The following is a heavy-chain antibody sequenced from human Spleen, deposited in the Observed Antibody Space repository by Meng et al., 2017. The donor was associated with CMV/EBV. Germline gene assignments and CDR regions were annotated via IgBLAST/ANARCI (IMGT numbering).Heavy chain of an antibody. V-gene: IGHV1-69*05. J-gene: IGHJ4*02. CDR3: ARSEGWSGNFDY. Sequence: SVKVSCKASGGTFSSYSINWVRQAPGQGLEWMGGIIPMFGTPNYAQNFQGRVTIITDESTTTAYMELSSLRYEDTAVYYCARSEGWSGNFDYWGQGTQVTVSS. CDR2: IIPMFGTP. D-gene: IGHD2-15*01. CDR1: GGTFSSYS.